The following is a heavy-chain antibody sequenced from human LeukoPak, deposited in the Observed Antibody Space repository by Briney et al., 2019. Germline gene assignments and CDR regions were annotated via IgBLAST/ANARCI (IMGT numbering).Heavy chain of an antibody. D-gene: IGHD4-11*01. CDR3: ARAATVTVFDY. Sequence: GGSLRLSCAASGFTFNSYWMNWVRQAPGKGLEWVANIKQDGSEKYYVDSVQGRFTISRDNAKSSLYLQMNSLRAEDTAVYYCARAATVTVFDYWGQGTLVTVSS. CDR2: IKQDGSEK. J-gene: IGHJ4*02. V-gene: IGHV3-7*01. CDR1: GFTFNSYW.